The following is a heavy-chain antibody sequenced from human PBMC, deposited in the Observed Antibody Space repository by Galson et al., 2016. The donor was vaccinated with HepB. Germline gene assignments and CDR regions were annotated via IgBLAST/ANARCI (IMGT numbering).Heavy chain of an antibody. D-gene: IGHD3-16*01. CDR1: GVTFSNYW. CDR2: IKSDMST. V-gene: IGHV3-74*01. J-gene: IGHJ6*04. Sequence: SLRLSCAASGVTFSNYWMHWVRQAPGKGLVWVSYIKSDMSTNYADSVKGRFTISRDNAKNTLYLQLNSLRAEDTAVYFCARDYGYGLDVWGKGITVTVSS. CDR3: ARDYGYGLDV.